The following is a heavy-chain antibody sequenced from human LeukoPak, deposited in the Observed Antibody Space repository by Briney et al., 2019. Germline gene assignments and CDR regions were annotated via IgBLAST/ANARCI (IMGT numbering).Heavy chain of an antibody. Sequence: GGSLRLSCAASGFSVSRDCMHWVRQAPGKGLEWVSVIHSDGSTQYADSVKGRFTIHRDSFKNTLYLQMNSLRGEDTAVYYCARDPCSGRSCYDYWGQGTLVTVSS. D-gene: IGHD2-15*01. V-gene: IGHV3-53*01. CDR1: GFSVSRDC. CDR3: ARDPCSGRSCYDY. J-gene: IGHJ4*02. CDR2: IHSDGST.